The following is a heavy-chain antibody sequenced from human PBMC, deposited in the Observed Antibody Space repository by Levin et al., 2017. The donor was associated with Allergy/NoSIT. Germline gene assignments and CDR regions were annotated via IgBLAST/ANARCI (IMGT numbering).Heavy chain of an antibody. CDR2: IYYSGTT. J-gene: IGHJ4*02. D-gene: IGHD3-10*01. V-gene: IGHV4-39*01. Sequence: GSLRLSCTVSGGSFITSSYFWAWIRQPPGKGLEWLGSIYYSGTTYYNPSLESRLTISIDTSTNQFSLKLRSVTAADTAVYYCARHTALLWFEELVFDSWGQGNLVAVSS. CDR3: ARHTALLWFEELVFDS. CDR1: GGSFITSSYF.